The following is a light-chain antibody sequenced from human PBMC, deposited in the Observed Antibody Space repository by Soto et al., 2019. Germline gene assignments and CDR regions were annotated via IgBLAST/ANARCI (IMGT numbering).Light chain of an antibody. J-gene: IGKJ4*01. CDR2: DAS. CDR3: QQYGSTPLT. V-gene: IGKV3-20*01. Sequence: EIVLTPSPGTLSLSPGERATLSCRASQSVGNNNLAWYQQKPGQAPRFLIYDASSRATGIPDRFSGSGSGTDFTLTISRLEPEDFAVYYCQQYGSTPLTFGGGTKV. CDR1: QSVGNNN.